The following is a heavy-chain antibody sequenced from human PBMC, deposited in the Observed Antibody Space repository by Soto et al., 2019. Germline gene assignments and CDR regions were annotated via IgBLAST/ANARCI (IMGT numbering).Heavy chain of an antibody. CDR2: IIPILGIA. Sequence: PVKVTCKAPRGTISSYTLSWVRQAPGQGLEWMGRIIPILGIANYAQKFQGRVTITADKSTSTAYMELSSLRSEDTAVYYCASFPHYYDSSGYYDFWGQGTLVTFSS. CDR1: RGTISSYT. CDR3: ASFPHYYDSSGYYDF. D-gene: IGHD3-22*01. V-gene: IGHV1-69*02. J-gene: IGHJ4*02.